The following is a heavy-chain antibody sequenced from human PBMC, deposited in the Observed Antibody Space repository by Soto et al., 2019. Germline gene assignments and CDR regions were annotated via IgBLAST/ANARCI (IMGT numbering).Heavy chain of an antibody. CDR3: AHRLPGPSRYDV. Sequence: QITLKESGPTLVKPTQTLTLTWTFSGFSLTSGVGGVGWIRQPPGEALEWLALIYWNDEQYYNPSLRNRLTITRDTSKNQVVLTMTNMDPVDTATYFCAHRLPGPSRYDVWGQGTTFTVSS. CDR1: GFSLTSGVGG. CDR2: IYWNDEQ. D-gene: IGHD1-20*01. J-gene: IGHJ6*02. V-gene: IGHV2-5*01.